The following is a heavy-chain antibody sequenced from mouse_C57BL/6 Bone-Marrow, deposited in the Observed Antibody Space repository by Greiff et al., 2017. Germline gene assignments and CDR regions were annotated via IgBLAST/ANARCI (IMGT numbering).Heavy chain of an antibody. CDR2: INPNNGGT. J-gene: IGHJ1*03. V-gene: IGHV1-22*01. D-gene: IGHD1-1*01. CDR3: ARERNYYVSFYWYFDV. CDR1: GYTFTDYN. Sequence: EVQLVESGPELVKPGASVKMSCKASGYTFTDYNMHWVKQSHGKSLEWIGYINPNNGGTSYNQKFKGKATLTVNKSSSTAYMELRSLTSEDSAVYYCARERNYYVSFYWYFDVWGTGTTVTVSS.